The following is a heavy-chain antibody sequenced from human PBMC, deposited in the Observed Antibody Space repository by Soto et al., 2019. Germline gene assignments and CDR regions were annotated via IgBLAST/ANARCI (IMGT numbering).Heavy chain of an antibody. D-gene: IGHD6-6*01. Sequence: GGSLRLSCAASGFTFSSYAMHWVRQAPGKGLEWVAVISYDGSNKYYADSVKGRFTISRDNSKNTLYLQMNSLRAEDTAVYYCARDNSIAARKSRYGMDVWGQGTTVTVSS. CDR1: GFTFSSYA. CDR2: ISYDGSNK. CDR3: ARDNSIAARKSRYGMDV. J-gene: IGHJ6*02. V-gene: IGHV3-30-3*01.